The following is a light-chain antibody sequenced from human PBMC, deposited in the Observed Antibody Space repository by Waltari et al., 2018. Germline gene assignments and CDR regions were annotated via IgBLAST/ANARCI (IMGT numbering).Light chain of an antibody. CDR1: QSIADW. J-gene: IGKJ2*01. CDR3: QQYASYPYT. CDR2: KAS. V-gene: IGKV1-5*03. Sequence: DIQLTQSPSTLSASVGDRVTITCRASQSIADWLAWYQQKPGKAPKLLIYKASGVDMGVPSRFSGSGSGTEFTLTISSLQPDDFATYHCQQYASYPYTFGQGTKLEIK.